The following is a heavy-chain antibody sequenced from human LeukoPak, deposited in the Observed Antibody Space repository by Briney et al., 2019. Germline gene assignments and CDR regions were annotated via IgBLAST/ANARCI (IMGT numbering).Heavy chain of an antibody. J-gene: IGHJ5*02. V-gene: IGHV4-34*01. CDR2: INHSGST. Sequence: EPSETLSLTSAVYGGSFGGYYWSWIRQPPGKGLEWIGEINHSGSTNYNPSLKSRVTISVDTSKNQFSLKVSSVTAADSAVCYCARRIAARPRGYWFDPWGQGTLVTVSS. D-gene: IGHD6-6*01. CDR3: ARRIAARPRGYWFDP. CDR1: GGSFGGYY.